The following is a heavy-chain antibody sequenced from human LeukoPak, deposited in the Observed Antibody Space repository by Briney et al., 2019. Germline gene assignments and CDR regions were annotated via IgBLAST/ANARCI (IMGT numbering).Heavy chain of an antibody. CDR1: GFTFSSYW. D-gene: IGHD2-21*02. J-gene: IGHJ4*02. V-gene: IGHV3-74*01. CDR2: INSVGSST. Sequence: GGSLRLSCAASGFTFSSYWMHWVRQAPGKGLVWVSRINSVGSSTSYADSVKGRFTISRDNAKNTLYLQMNSLRAEDTAVYYCARDVVVTAMGDYWGQGTLVTVSS. CDR3: ARDVVVTAMGDY.